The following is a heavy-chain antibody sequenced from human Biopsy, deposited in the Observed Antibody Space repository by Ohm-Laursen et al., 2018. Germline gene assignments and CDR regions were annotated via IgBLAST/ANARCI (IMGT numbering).Heavy chain of an antibody. D-gene: IGHD5-24*01. CDR2: IYFTGRT. Sequence: SETLSLTCAVSGGPIDSYYWSWIRQPPGKALEWIGYIYFTGRTSYNPSLKSRVTMSVNTSKKQFSLRLSSVTAADTAVYYCASAGYNPDWNFDLWGRGTRGTVSS. J-gene: IGHJ2*01. CDR1: GGPIDSYY. V-gene: IGHV4-59*12. CDR3: ASAGYNPDWNFDL.